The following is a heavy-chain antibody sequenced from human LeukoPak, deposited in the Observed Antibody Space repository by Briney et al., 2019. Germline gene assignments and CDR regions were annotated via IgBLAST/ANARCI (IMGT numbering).Heavy chain of an antibody. V-gene: IGHV1-2*02. J-gene: IGHJ4*02. CDR2: INPNSGGT. D-gene: IGHD1-26*01. Sequence: EASVKVSCKASGYTFTGYYMHWVRQAPGQELEWMGWINPNSGGTNYAQKFQGRVTMTRDTSISTAYMELSRLRSDDTAVYYCARGGYSGSYYDLDYWGQGTLVTVSS. CDR3: ARGGYSGSYYDLDY. CDR1: GYTFTGYY.